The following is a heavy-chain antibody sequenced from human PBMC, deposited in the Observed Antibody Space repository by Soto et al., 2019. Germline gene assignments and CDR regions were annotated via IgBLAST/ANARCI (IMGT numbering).Heavy chain of an antibody. D-gene: IGHD3-9*01. CDR3: ASDGPEVLRYFDWLRVKV. CDR1: GFTFSSYE. Sequence: GGSLRLSCVASGFTFSSYEMNWVRQAPGKGLEWVSYISSSGSTIYYADSVKGRFTISRDNAKNSLYLQMNSLRAEDTAVYYCASDGPEVLRYFDWLRVKVRGQGTTVTVSS. V-gene: IGHV3-48*03. CDR2: ISSSGSTI. J-gene: IGHJ6*02.